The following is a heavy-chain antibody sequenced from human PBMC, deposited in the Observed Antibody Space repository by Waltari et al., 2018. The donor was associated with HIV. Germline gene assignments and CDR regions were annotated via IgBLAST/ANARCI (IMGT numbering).Heavy chain of an antibody. CDR3: AAVGNRQYVENLSHYGMDV. D-gene: IGHD3-16*01. J-gene: IGHJ6*02. CDR2: VCVGSGSR. V-gene: IGHV1-58*01. Sequence: QMQLVQSGPEVKKPGTSVKVSCRAPGFTLRGPVVQWMRQPRGQRLEWFGWVCVGSGSRIYGEKFQERVTITADMCANTAYMGLSPLQSDDTAVYYWAAVGNRQYVENLSHYGMDVWGQGTAVIVSS. CDR1: GFTLRGPV.